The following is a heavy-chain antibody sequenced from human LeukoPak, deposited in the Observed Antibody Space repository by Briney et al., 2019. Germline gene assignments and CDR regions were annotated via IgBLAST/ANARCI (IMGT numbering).Heavy chain of an antibody. CDR1: GGSISSYY. Sequence: SETLSLTCTVSGGSISSYYWSWIRQPPGKGLEWIGEINHSGSTNYNPSLKSRVTISVDTSKNQFSLKLSSVTAADTAVYYCATIGRDGYKDFDYWGQGTLVTVSS. D-gene: IGHD5-24*01. CDR2: INHSGST. V-gene: IGHV4-34*01. J-gene: IGHJ4*02. CDR3: ATIGRDGYKDFDY.